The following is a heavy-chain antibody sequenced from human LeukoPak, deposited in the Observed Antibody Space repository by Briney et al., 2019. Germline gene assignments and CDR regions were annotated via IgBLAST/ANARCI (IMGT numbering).Heavy chain of an antibody. D-gene: IGHD2-8*01. CDR3: ARWDGGYCTNGVCYRGADY. V-gene: IGHV4-39*07. CDR2: IYYSGST. Sequence: SETLSLTCTVSGGSISSSSYYWGWIRQPPGKGLEWIGSIYYSGSTYYNPSLKSRVTISVDTSKNQFSLKLSSVTAADTAVYYCARWDGGYCTNGVCYRGADYWGQGTLVTVSS. J-gene: IGHJ4*02. CDR1: GGSISSSSYY.